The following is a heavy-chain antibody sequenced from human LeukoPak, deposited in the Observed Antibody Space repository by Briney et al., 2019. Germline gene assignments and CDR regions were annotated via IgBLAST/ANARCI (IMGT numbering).Heavy chain of an antibody. Sequence: SETLSLTCTVSGGSISSSYWSWIRQPPGKGLEWIGYIYYSGSTNYNPSLKSRVTISVDTSKNQFSLKLSSVTAADTAVYYCARDLGVSFDYWGQGTLVTVSS. CDR2: IYYSGST. J-gene: IGHJ4*02. V-gene: IGHV4-59*12. D-gene: IGHD3-16*01. CDR1: GGSISSSY. CDR3: ARDLGVSFDY.